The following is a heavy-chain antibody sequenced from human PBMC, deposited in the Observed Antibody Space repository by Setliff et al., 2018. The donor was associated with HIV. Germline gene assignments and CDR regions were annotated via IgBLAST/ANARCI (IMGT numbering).Heavy chain of an antibody. CDR2: INHSGST. CDR3: ARGRVDIVLTDYLDV. Sequence: SETLSLTCAVYGGSFTNYYWSWIRQPPGKGLEWIGEINHSGSTNYNPSLKSRVTLSVDTSKNQFSLMLRSVTAADTAVYYCARGRVDIVLTDYLDVWGKGTTVTVS. CDR1: GGSFTNYY. J-gene: IGHJ6*03. D-gene: IGHD5-12*01. V-gene: IGHV4-34*01.